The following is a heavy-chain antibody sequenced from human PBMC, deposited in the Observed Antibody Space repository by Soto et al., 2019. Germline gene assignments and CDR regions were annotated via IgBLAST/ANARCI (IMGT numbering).Heavy chain of an antibody. CDR3: AKRGDSTSWYYFDY. J-gene: IGHJ4*02. D-gene: IGHD6-13*01. V-gene: IGHV3-23*01. CDR2: ISGSGGST. Sequence: GGSLRLSCAASGFTFNSYAMSWVRQAPGKGLEWVSAISGSGGSTYYVDSVKGRFTISRDNSKNTLYLQMNSLRAEDTAVYYCAKRGDSTSWYYFDYWGQGTLVTVSS. CDR1: GFTFNSYA.